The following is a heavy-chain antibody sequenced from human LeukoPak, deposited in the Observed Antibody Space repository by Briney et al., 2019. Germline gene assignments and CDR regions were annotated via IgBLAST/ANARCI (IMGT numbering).Heavy chain of an antibody. CDR2: INHSGST. D-gene: IGHD2-2*02. V-gene: IGHV4-34*01. J-gene: IGHJ4*02. Sequence: SETLSLTCAVYGGSFSGYYWSWIRQPPGKGLEWIGEINHSGSTNYNPSLKSRVTISVDTSKNQFSLKLSSVTAADTAVYYCAKDYCSSTSCYRRITIFGAFDYWGQGTLVTVSS. CDR1: GGSFSGYY. CDR3: AKDYCSSTSCYRRITIFGAFDY.